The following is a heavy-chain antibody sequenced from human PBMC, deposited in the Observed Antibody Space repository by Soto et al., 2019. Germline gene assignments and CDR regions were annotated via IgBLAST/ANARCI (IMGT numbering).Heavy chain of an antibody. CDR3: AQVAGGEGMDP. Sequence: PSETLSLTCTVSGGSVSSGSYYWSWIRQPPGKGLEWIGYIYYSGSTNYNPSLKSRVTVSVDTSKNQFSLKLGSVTAADAAVYYCAQVAGGEGMDPWGQGTLVTVSS. J-gene: IGHJ5*02. V-gene: IGHV4-61*01. D-gene: IGHD3-10*01. CDR2: IYYSGST. CDR1: GGSVSSGSYY.